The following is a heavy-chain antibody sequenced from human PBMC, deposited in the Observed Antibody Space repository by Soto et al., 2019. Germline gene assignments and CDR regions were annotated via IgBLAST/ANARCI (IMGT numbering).Heavy chain of an antibody. CDR1: GGTFSSYA. J-gene: IGHJ5*02. D-gene: IGHD3-22*01. Sequence: QVQLVQSGAEVKKPGSSVKVSCKASGGTFSSYAISWVRQAPGQGLEWMGGIIPIFGTANYAQKFQGRVTIPADESTSTAYMELSSLRSEDTAVYYCARDLYYYDSSGYYPPHWFDPWGQGTLVTVSS. CDR2: IIPIFGTA. V-gene: IGHV1-69*01. CDR3: ARDLYYYDSSGYYPPHWFDP.